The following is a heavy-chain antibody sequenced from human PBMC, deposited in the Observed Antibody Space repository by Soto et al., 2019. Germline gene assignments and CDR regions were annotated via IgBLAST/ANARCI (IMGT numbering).Heavy chain of an antibody. V-gene: IGHV1-69*01. CDR3: ARPSSSTVSSGWPHFDY. D-gene: IGHD6-19*01. J-gene: IGHJ4*02. CDR1: GGTFSSYA. Sequence: QVQLVQSGAEVKKPGSSVKVSCKASGGTFSSYAISWVRQAPGQGLEWMGGIIPIFGTANYAQKFQGRVTITADESTSTAYMELSSLRSEETAVYYCARPSSSTVSSGWPHFDYWGQGTLVTVSS. CDR2: IIPIFGTA.